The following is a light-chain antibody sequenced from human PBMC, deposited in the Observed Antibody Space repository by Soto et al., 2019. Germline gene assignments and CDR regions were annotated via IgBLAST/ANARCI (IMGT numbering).Light chain of an antibody. CDR3: AAWDDSLNGVV. V-gene: IGLV1-44*01. Sequence: QLVLTQPPSASGTPGQRVTISCSGSSSNIGSNTVSWYQQLPGTAPKLLIHGNNQRPSGVPDRFSGSKSGTSDSLAISGLQSEDEADYYCAAWDDSLNGVVFGGGTKVTVL. CDR2: GNN. CDR1: SSNIGSNT. J-gene: IGLJ2*01.